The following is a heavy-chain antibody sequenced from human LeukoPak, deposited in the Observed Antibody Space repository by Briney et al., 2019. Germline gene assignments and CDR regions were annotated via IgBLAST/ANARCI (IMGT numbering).Heavy chain of an antibody. CDR1: GGSISSYY. CDR2: IYYSGST. V-gene: IGHV4-59*12. CDR3: ARGGSWGSFDY. Sequence: SETLSLTCTVSGGSISSYYWSWIRQPPGEGLEWIGYIYYSGSTNYNPSLKSRVTISVDTSKNQFSLKLSSVTPEDTAVYFCARGGSWGSFDYWGQGTLVTVSS. D-gene: IGHD7-27*01. J-gene: IGHJ4*02.